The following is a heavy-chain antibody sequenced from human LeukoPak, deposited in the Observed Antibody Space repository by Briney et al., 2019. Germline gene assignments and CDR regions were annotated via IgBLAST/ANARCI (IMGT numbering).Heavy chain of an antibody. CDR3: ARGGYYYDSSGYSHLPDY. Sequence: SVKVSCKASGGTFSSYAFSWVRQAPGQGLECLGGIIPIVGTTNYAQMFQGRVTITADESTSTAYMELSSLRSEDTAVYYCARGGYYYDSSGYSHLPDYWGQGTLVTVSA. D-gene: IGHD3-22*01. J-gene: IGHJ4*02. V-gene: IGHV1-69*13. CDR1: GGTFSSYA. CDR2: IIPIVGTT.